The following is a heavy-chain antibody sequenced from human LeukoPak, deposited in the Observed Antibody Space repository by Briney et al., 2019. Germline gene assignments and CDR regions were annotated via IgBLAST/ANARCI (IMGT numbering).Heavy chain of an antibody. J-gene: IGHJ6*02. CDR2: MNPNSGNT. CDR1: GYTLTELS. D-gene: IGHD2/OR15-2a*01. V-gene: IGHV1-8*01. Sequence: ASVKVSCKVSGYTLTELSMHWVRQAPGQGLEWMGWMNPNSGNTGYAQKFQGRVTMTRNTSISTAYMELSSLRSEDTAVYYCARGRISYYYYYYGMDVWGQGTTVTVSS. CDR3: ARGRISYYYYYYGMDV.